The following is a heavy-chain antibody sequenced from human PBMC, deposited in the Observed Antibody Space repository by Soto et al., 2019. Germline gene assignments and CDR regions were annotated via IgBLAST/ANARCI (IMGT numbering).Heavy chain of an antibody. V-gene: IGHV4-31*03. CDR1: GGSISSGGYY. D-gene: IGHD2-21*02. Sequence: QVQLQESGPGLVKPSQTLSLTCTASGGSISSGGYYWSWMRQHPGKGLEWIGYIYYRGSTYYNPFLKRRVTTAVDTSNNQYSPQLSPVTAADTAVYYCARSRVTGTYPHDFQPWGQVTLVTVSS. CDR2: IYYRGST. J-gene: IGHJ1*01. CDR3: ARSRVTGTYPHDFQP.